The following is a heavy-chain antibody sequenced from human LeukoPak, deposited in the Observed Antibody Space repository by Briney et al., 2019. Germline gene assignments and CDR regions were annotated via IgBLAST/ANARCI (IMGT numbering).Heavy chain of an antibody. CDR1: GFTFSNYA. J-gene: IGHJ3*01. D-gene: IGHD4-17*01. CDR2: IRGGGGNI. CDR3: GRDPNGDYIGAFDF. V-gene: IGHV3-23*01. Sequence: GGSLRLSCAASGFTFSNYAMTWIRQAPEKGLEWVSSIRGGGGNIKYSDSAKGRFSISRDNSKNTLYLQIDSLRVDDTAVYYCGRDPNGDYIGAFDFWGQGTKVTVSS.